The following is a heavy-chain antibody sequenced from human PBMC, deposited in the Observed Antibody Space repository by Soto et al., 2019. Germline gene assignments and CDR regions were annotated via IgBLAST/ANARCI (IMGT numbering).Heavy chain of an antibody. Sequence: SETVSLTCSVSGGSISGSYWSWIRQSPGKGLEWLGYVYYTGSTNYSPSLRSRVSISVDTSKNEFSLRLSSVTAADTAVYFCARSVAVPGAHIDYWGQGTQVTVSS. CDR2: VYYTGST. D-gene: IGHD6-19*01. V-gene: IGHV4-59*01. CDR1: GGSISGSY. J-gene: IGHJ4*02. CDR3: ARSVAVPGAHIDY.